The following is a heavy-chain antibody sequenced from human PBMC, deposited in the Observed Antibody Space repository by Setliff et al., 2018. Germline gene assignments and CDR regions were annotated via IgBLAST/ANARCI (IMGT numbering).Heavy chain of an antibody. D-gene: IGHD2-15*01. Sequence: NPSETLSLTCTVSGYSISSGYYWGWIRQPTGKGLEWLGSFFHTGNTYYNPSLEGRVTISVDTSNNQFSLKLSSVTAADTAVYYCARQRVVVGAPSWFDPWGQGTLVTVSS. J-gene: IGHJ5*02. CDR1: GYSISSGYY. CDR3: ARQRVVVGAPSWFDP. V-gene: IGHV4-38-2*02. CDR2: FFHTGNT.